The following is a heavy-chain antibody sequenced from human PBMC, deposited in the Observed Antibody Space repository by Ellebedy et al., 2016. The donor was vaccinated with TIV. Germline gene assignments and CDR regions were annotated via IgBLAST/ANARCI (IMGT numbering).Heavy chain of an antibody. CDR1: GYSFTAYY. V-gene: IGHV1-2*02. D-gene: IGHD2-8*01. CDR2: INANSGGT. J-gene: IGHJ5*01. Sequence: AASVKVSCKASGYSFTAYYMHRVRQAPGQGLEWMGWINANSGGTNYAQKFQGRVTMTRDTSISTAYMELNRLTSDDTAVYYCAIMVYAILDSWGQGTLVTVSS. CDR3: AIMVYAILDS.